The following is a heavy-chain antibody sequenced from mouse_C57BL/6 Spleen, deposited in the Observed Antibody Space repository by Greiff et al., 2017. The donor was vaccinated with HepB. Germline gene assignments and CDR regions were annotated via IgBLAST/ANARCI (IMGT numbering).Heavy chain of an antibody. CDR2: IWSDGST. CDR1: GFSLTSYG. D-gene: IGHD2-4*01. J-gene: IGHJ4*01. Sequence: QVQLQQSGPGLVAPSQSLSITCTVSGFSLTSYGVHWVRQPPGKGLEWLVVIWSDGSTTYNSALESRLSISKDNSKSQVFLKMNSLQTDDTAMYYCAREGDYGGGMDYWGQGTSVTVSS. V-gene: IGHV2-6*03. CDR3: AREGDYGGGMDY.